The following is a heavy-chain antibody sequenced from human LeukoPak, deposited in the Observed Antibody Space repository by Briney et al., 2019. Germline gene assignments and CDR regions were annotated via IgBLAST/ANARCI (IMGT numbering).Heavy chain of an antibody. V-gene: IGHV1-2*02. CDR1: GYTFTGYY. Sequence: ASVKVSCKASGYTFTGYYMHWVRQAPGQGLEWMGWINPNSGGTNYAQKFQGRVTMTRDTSISTAYMELSRLRSEDTAVYYCASSSDCSSTSCYRNWGQGTLVTVSS. CDR3: ASSSDCSSTSCYRN. D-gene: IGHD2-2*02. CDR2: INPNSGGT. J-gene: IGHJ4*02.